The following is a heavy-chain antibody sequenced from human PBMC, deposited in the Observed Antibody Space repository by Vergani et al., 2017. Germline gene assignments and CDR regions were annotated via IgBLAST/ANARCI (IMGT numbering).Heavy chain of an antibody. CDR1: GGSFSGYY. CDR3: GRVADFYGLGSRLLDL. CDR2: IYTSEST. Sequence: QVQLQQWGAGLLKPSETLSLTCAVYGGSFSGYYWSWIRQPAGKGLEWIGRIYTSESTNYNPSLKSRVTMSVDTSKNQFSLKLSSVTAADTAVYYCGRVADFYGLGSRLLDLWGQGILVTVSS. V-gene: IGHV4-59*10. J-gene: IGHJ5*02. D-gene: IGHD3-10*01.